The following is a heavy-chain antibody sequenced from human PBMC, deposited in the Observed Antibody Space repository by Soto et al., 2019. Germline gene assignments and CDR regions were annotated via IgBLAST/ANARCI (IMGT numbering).Heavy chain of an antibody. J-gene: IGHJ5*02. V-gene: IGHV3-7*01. CDR3: ATSMRHTLNP. D-gene: IGHD2-8*01. CDR1: GFTFSSHW. Sequence: EVQVVESGGGLVKPGGSLRLSCAAPGFTFSSHWMPWVRQVPGKGLEWVANINQDGSDQYYVDSVKGRFTISRDNAKNSLCLHMNSLRVEDTAVYYCATSMRHTLNPWGQGTLVTVSS. CDR2: INQDGSDQ.